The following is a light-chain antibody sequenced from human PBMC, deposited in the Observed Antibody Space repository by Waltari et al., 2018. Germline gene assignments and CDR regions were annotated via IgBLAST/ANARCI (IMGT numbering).Light chain of an antibody. CDR2: DVS. J-gene: IGLJ2*01. CDR1: NYDVGGFPF. V-gene: IGLV2-14*03. CDR3: SSFTNTYTLV. Sequence: QSALTQPASVSGSPGQSIPISCTGTNYDVGGFPFVTWYQHYPGKAPKVMIYDVSKRPSGVSDRFSGSKSGNTASLTISGLQAEDEADYYCSSFTNTYTLVFGGGTKLTVL.